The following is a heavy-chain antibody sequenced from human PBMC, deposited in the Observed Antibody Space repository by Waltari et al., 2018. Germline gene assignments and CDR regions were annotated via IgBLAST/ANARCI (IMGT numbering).Heavy chain of an antibody. D-gene: IGHD3-16*01. Sequence: QLHLQESGPGLVQPSETLSLTCSVSGGSITTNRHYWGWIRQPPGKGLEWTATISYSVATYTSPSLKSRLTISADTFKNQFSLKLSSVTAADTAVYYCATYVGASIGTAAFDVWGRGTMVTVSS. CDR2: ISYSVAT. V-gene: IGHV4-39*01. CDR3: ATYVGASIGTAAFDV. J-gene: IGHJ3*01. CDR1: GGSITTNRHY.